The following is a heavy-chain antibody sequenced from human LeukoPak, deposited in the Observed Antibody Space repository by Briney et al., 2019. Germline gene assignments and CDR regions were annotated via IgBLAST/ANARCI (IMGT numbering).Heavy chain of an antibody. D-gene: IGHD3-10*01. CDR3: ARGLGIYYGSGSYNS. CDR2: INHSGST. V-gene: IGHV4-34*01. J-gene: IGHJ4*02. CDR1: GGSFSGYY. Sequence: SETLSLTCAVYGGSFSGYYWSWIRQPPGKGLEWIGEINHSGSTNYNPSIQSRVTISVDTSKKQSSLKLSSVTAADTAVYYCARGLGIYYGSGSYNSWGQGTLVTVSS.